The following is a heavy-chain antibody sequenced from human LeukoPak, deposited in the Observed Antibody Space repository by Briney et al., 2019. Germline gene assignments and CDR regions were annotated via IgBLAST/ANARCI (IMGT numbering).Heavy chain of an antibody. Sequence: GESLQISCKGSGYSFTSYWIGWVRQLPGKGLEWMGIIYPGDSDTRYSPSFQGQVTISADKSISTAYLQWSSLKASDTAMYYCARQTWFGELLYSPYYFDYWGQGTLVTVSS. J-gene: IGHJ4*02. CDR3: ARQTWFGELLYSPYYFDY. V-gene: IGHV5-51*01. CDR2: IYPGDSDT. D-gene: IGHD3-10*01. CDR1: GYSFTSYW.